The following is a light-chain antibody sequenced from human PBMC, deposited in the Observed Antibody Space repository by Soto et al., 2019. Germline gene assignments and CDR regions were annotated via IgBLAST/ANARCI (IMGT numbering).Light chain of an antibody. J-gene: IGKJ1*01. CDR2: GAS. V-gene: IGKV3-20*01. CDR1: QSVSSTY. CDR3: PQYGGSRWT. Sequence: EIVLTQSPGTLSLSPGERATLSCRASQSVSSTYLAWYQQKPGQAPRLLIYGASNRATGIPDRCSGSGSGTDFTLTISRLEPEDFAVYYCPQYGGSRWTFGQGTRV.